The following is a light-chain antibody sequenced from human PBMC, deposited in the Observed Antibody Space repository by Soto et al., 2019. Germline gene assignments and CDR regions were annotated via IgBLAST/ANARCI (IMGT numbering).Light chain of an antibody. J-gene: IGKJ1*01. V-gene: IGKV3-15*01. Sequence: EIVMTQSPATLSVSPGERATLSCRASQSVSSNLAWYQQKPGQAPRLLIYGASTRATGIPARFSGSGSGTEFTLTISSLQSEDFAVYYCQQYNNWPTTLGQGTKVEIK. CDR3: QQYNNWPTT. CDR1: QSVSSN. CDR2: GAS.